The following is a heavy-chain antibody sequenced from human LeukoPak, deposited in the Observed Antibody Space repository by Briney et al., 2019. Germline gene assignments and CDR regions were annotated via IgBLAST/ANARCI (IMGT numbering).Heavy chain of an antibody. CDR2: INPNSGGT. Sequence: ASVKVSCKASGYTFTGYYMHWVRQAPGQGLEWMGRINPNSGGTNYAQKFQGWVTMTRDTSISTAYMELSRLRSDDTAVYYCARESYGLSLNYWGQGTLVTVSS. D-gene: IGHD5-18*01. V-gene: IGHV1-2*04. CDR3: ARESYGLSLNY. CDR1: GYTFTGYY. J-gene: IGHJ4*02.